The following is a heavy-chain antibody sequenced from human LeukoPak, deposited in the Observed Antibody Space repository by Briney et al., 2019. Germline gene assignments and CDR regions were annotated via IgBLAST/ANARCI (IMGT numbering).Heavy chain of an antibody. D-gene: IGHD1-26*01. J-gene: IGHJ3*02. CDR2: IYPGDSDT. CDR1: GYTFTSYW. V-gene: IGHV5-51*01. CDR3: ARLPGRADDAFDI. Sequence: GESLKISCKGSGYTFTSYWIAWVRQMPGKGLEWMGIIYPGDSDTRYSPSFQGQVTIPADKSISTAYLQWSSLKASDTAMYYCARLPGRADDAFDIWGQGTMVTVSS.